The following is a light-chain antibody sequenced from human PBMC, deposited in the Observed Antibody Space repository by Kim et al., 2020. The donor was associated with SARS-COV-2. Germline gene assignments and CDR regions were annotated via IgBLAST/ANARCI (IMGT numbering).Light chain of an antibody. CDR3: QQYQSYPVT. CDR1: QDIKNN. CDR2: AAS. J-gene: IGKJ5*01. V-gene: IGKV1-16*02. Sequence: AAVGDRVTMSCLSMQDIKNNLVWFQQKPGKAPRSLNYAASSLQSGVPSKFSGSGSGTDFTLTISSLQPEDFATYYCQQYQSYPVTFALGTRLEIK.